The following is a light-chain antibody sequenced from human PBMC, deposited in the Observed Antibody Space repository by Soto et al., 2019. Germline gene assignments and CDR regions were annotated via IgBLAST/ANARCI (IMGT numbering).Light chain of an antibody. J-gene: IGKJ1*01. Sequence: DIQTTQSPSSLSASVGDRVSITCRARQGISNYLAWYQQKPGKVPKLLIYAASTLQSGVPSRFSGSGSGTDFTLTISSLQPEDVATYYCQKYNDAPWTFGQGTKVDIK. CDR1: QGISNY. CDR2: AAS. CDR3: QKYNDAPWT. V-gene: IGKV1-27*01.